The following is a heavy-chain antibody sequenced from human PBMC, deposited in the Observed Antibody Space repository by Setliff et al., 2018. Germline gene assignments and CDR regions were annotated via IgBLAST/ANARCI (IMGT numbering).Heavy chain of an antibody. V-gene: IGHV1-69*05. CDR2: IIPMFGTP. Sequence: SVKVSCKASGGTFSSYGISWVRQAPGQGLEWMGGIIPMFGTPAYTQKFQDRVTITTDESTSTAYMELNSLTSEDTAVYYCARSPAVLGIVYLDPWGQGTLVTVSS. J-gene: IGHJ5*02. CDR3: ARSPAVLGIVYLDP. CDR1: GGTFSSYG. D-gene: IGHD2-15*01.